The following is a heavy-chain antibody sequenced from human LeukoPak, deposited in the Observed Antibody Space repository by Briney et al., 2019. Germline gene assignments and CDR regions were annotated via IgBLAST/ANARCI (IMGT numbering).Heavy chain of an antibody. CDR3: ARKVAVTAGWYFDY. D-gene: IGHD4-11*01. CDR1: GGTFSSYA. Sequence: SVKVSCKASGGTFSSYAISWVRQAPGQGLEWMGGIIPIFGAANYAQKFQGRVTITTDESTSTAYMELSSLRSEDTAVYYCARKVAVTAGWYFDYWGQGTLVTVSS. J-gene: IGHJ4*02. V-gene: IGHV1-69*05. CDR2: IIPIFGAA.